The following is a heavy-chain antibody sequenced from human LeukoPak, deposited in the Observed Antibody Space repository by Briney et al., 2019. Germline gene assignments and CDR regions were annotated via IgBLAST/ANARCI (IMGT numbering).Heavy chain of an antibody. CDR3: ARLESLIVGATANY. CDR2: ISYDGSNK. CDR1: GFIFSSYA. J-gene: IGHJ4*02. V-gene: IGHV3-30*04. D-gene: IGHD1-26*01. Sequence: PGGSLRLSCAASGFIFSSYAMHWVRQAPGKGLEWVAVISYDGSNKYYADSVKGRFTISRDNSKNTLYLQMNSLRAEDTAVYCCARLESLIVGATANYWGQGTLVTVSS.